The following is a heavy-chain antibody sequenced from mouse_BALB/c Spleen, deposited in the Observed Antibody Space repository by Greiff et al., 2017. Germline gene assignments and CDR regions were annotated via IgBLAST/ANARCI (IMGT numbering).Heavy chain of an antibody. CDR1: GYTFTSYW. J-gene: IGHJ4*01. Sequence: QVQLQQSGAELAKPGASVKMSCKASGYTFTSYWMHWVKQRPGQGLEWIGYINPSTGYTEYNQKFKDKATLTADKSSSTAYMQLSSLTSEDSAVYYCARWWLLRSYAMDYWGQGTSVTVSS. D-gene: IGHD2-3*01. CDR3: ARWWLLRSYAMDY. CDR2: INPSTGYT. V-gene: IGHV1-7*01.